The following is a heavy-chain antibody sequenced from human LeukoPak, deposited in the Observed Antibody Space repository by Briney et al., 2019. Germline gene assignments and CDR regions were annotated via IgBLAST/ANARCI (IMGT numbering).Heavy chain of an antibody. J-gene: IGHJ4*02. CDR3: ARARSYYYDSRKGVYFDY. V-gene: IGHV4-34*01. CDR2: INHSGST. Sequence: SETLSPTCAVYGGSFSGYYWSWIRQPPGKGLEWIGEINHSGSTNYNPSLKSRVTISVDTSKNQFSLKLSSVTAADTAVYYCARARSYYYDSRKGVYFDYWGQGTLVTVSS. D-gene: IGHD3-22*01. CDR1: GGSFSGYY.